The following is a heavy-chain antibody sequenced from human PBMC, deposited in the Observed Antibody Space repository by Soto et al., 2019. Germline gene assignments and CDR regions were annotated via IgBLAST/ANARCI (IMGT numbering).Heavy chain of an antibody. CDR2: ISSNGGST. CDR3: VKIGRYSSATPGGY. J-gene: IGHJ4*02. D-gene: IGHD6-19*01. Sequence: GGSLRLSCSASGFTFSSYAMHWVRQAPGKGLEYVSAISSNGGSTYHADSVKGRFTISRDNSKNTLYLQVSSLRAEDTAVYYCVKIGRYSSATPGGYWGQGTLVTVSS. CDR1: GFTFSSYA. V-gene: IGHV3-64D*08.